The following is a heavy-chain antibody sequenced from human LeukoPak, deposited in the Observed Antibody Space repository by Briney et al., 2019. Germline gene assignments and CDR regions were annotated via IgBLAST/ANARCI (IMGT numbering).Heavy chain of an antibody. D-gene: IGHD6-13*01. J-gene: IGHJ5*02. Sequence: PSETLSLTCTVSGGSISSSSYYWGWIRQPPGKGLEWIGSIYYSGSTYYNPSLKSRVTISVDTSKNQFSLKLSSVTAADTAVYYCARGPGSSWSGNNWFDPWGQGTLVTVSS. V-gene: IGHV4-39*07. CDR2: IYYSGST. CDR3: ARGPGSSWSGNNWFDP. CDR1: GGSISSSSYY.